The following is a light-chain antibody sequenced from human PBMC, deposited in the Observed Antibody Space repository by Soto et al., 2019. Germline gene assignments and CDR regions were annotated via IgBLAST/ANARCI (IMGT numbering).Light chain of an antibody. V-gene: IGLV2-14*01. Sequence: QSALTQPASVSGSPGQSITISCTGTSSDVGGYEFVSWYQQHPGKAPKLMIYEVSNRPSGVSSRFSGSKSGNTASLTISGLQAEDEADYYCGSYTGSIYVFGTGTKSPS. CDR3: GSYTGSIYV. CDR2: EVS. CDR1: SSDVGGYEF. J-gene: IGLJ1*01.